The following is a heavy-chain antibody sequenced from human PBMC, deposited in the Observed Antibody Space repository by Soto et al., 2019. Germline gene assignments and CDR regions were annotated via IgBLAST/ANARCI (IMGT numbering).Heavy chain of an antibody. J-gene: IGHJ4*02. CDR2: IDWDDDK. D-gene: IGHD3-10*01. V-gene: IGHV2-70*01. CDR1: GFSLSTNGMC. CDR3: ARMRGYYVSGNYHKWAFDY. Sequence: SGPTLVNPTQTLTLTCTFSGFSLSTNGMCVSWIRQPPGKALEWLALIDWDDDKYYNTSLKTRLTISKDTSKNQVVLTMSNMDPVDTATYYCARMRGYYVSGNYHKWAFDYWGQGTLVTVSS.